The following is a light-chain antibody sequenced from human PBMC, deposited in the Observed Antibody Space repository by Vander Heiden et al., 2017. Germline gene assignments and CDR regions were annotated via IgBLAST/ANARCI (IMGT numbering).Light chain of an antibody. V-gene: IGLV2-14*01. CDR1: SSDVGGYNY. CDR2: EVS. CDR3: SSRTTTKNLV. Sequence: QSALTQPASVSGSPGQSITISCTGTSSDVGGYNYVSWYQQHPGKAPNLMIYEVSNRPSGVSDRFSGSKSGNTASLTISGLQAEDEADYYCSSRTTTKNLVFGTGTRVTVL. J-gene: IGLJ1*01.